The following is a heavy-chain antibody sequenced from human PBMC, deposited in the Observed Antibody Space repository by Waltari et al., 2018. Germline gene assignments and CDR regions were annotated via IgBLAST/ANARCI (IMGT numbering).Heavy chain of an antibody. CDR1: GDSMSTSDY. CDR3: ARDRGRGLYLDT. CDR2: VRGDGKT. V-gene: IGHV4-4*02. J-gene: IGHJ4*02. Sequence: QSQLQESGPGLVKPSGTLSLICAVSGDSMSTSDYGSWVRQPPGKGLEWIGQVRGDGKTNYNPSFASRVTMSLDTSTYHFALKLTSATAADTALYYCARDRGRGLYLDTWGQGTLVTVSP. D-gene: IGHD1-1*01.